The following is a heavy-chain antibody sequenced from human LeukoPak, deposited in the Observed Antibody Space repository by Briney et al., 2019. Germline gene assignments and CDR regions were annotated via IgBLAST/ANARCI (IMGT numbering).Heavy chain of an antibody. CDR2: INYSGTT. Sequence: PSETLSLTCTVSGGSVSSGYNYWGWIRQPPGKGLEWIGSINYSGTTYFNPSLKSRVTTSLDTSKNQFSLNLSSVTAADTALYYCARATRFRGVYYFDYWGQGTLVTVSS. V-gene: IGHV4-39*01. CDR1: GGSVSSGYNY. D-gene: IGHD3-10*01. CDR3: ARATRFRGVYYFDY. J-gene: IGHJ4*02.